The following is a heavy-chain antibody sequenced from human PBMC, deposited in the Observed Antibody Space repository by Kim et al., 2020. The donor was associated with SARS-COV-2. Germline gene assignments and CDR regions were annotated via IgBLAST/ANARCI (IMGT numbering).Heavy chain of an antibody. CDR1: GFSLLTSGMC. V-gene: IGHV2-70*11. Sequence: SGPTLVNPTQTLTLTCTFSGFSLLTSGMCVNWIRQPPGKALEWLARIDWDNDKYYNTSLKTRLTISKDTSKNQVVLTMTNLDPVDTATYYCARLRGIGTTRPQSYHYYMDVWGIGTTVTVSS. D-gene: IGHD1-7*01. J-gene: IGHJ6*03. CDR2: IDWDNDK. CDR3: ARLRGIGTTRPQSYHYYMDV.